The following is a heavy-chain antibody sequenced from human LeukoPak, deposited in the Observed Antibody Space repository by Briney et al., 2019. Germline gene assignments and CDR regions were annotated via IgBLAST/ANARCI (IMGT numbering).Heavy chain of an antibody. J-gene: IGHJ3*02. Sequence: GXSLRLSCAASGFTFSSYSMNWVRQAPGKGLEWVSSISSSSSYIYYADSVKGRFTISRDNAKNSLYLQMNSLRAEDTAVYYCARQWGSGAFDIWGQGTMVTVSS. CDR2: ISSSSSYI. CDR1: GFTFSSYS. CDR3: ARQWGSGAFDI. V-gene: IGHV3-21*01. D-gene: IGHD7-27*01.